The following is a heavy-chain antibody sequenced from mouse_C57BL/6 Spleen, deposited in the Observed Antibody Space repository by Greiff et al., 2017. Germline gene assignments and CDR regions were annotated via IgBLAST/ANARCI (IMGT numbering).Heavy chain of an antibody. Sequence: VQLQQSGPELVKPGASVKISCKASGYAFSSSWMNWVKQRPGKGLEWLGRIYPGDGDTNYNGKFKGKATLTADKSSSTAYMQLSSLTSEDSAVYCCAKDYYGSSLMDYWGQGTSVTVSS. D-gene: IGHD1-1*01. J-gene: IGHJ4*01. V-gene: IGHV1-82*01. CDR2: IYPGDGDT. CDR3: AKDYYGSSLMDY. CDR1: GYAFSSSW.